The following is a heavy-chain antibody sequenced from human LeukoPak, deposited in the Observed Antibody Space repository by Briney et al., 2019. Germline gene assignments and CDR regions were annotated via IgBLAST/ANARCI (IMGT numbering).Heavy chain of an antibody. D-gene: IGHD2-2*02. Sequence: SVKVSCKASGGTFSSYAISWVRQAPGQGLEWMGGIIPIFGTANYAQKFQGRVTITADESTSTAYMELSSLRSEDTAVYYCARAPGRVLVVPAAIRGAFDIWGQGTMVTVPS. CDR3: ARAPGRVLVVPAAIRGAFDI. V-gene: IGHV1-69*01. CDR1: GGTFSSYA. J-gene: IGHJ3*02. CDR2: IIPIFGTA.